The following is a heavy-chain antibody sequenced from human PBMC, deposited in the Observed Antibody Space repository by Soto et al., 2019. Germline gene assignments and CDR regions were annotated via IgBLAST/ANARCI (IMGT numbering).Heavy chain of an antibody. CDR3: ARASDREYSSGWYYAFDI. CDR1: GGTFSSYA. D-gene: IGHD6-19*01. J-gene: IGHJ3*02. Sequence: QVQLVQSGAEVKKPGSSVKVSCKASGGTFSSYAISWVRQAPGQGLEWMGGSIPIFGTANYAQKFQGRVTITADESTSTAYMELSSLRSEDTAVYYCARASDREYSSGWYYAFDIWGQGTMVTVSS. V-gene: IGHV1-69*01. CDR2: SIPIFGTA.